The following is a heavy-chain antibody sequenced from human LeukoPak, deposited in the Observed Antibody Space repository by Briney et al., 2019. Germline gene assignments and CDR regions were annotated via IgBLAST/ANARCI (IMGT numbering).Heavy chain of an antibody. V-gene: IGHV1-8*01. CDR1: GYTFTSYD. CDR2: MNPNSGNT. J-gene: IGHJ5*02. Sequence: ASVKVSCKASGYTFTSYDINWVRQATGQGLEWMGWMNPNSGNTGYAQKFQGRVTMTRNTSISTAYMELSSLRSEDTAVYSCARGGRYCSSTSCFENWFDPWGQGTLVTVSS. D-gene: IGHD2-2*01. CDR3: ARGGRYCSSTSCFENWFDP.